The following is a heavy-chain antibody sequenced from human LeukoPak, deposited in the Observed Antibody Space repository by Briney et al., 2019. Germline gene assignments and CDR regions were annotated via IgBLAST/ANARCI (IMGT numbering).Heavy chain of an antibody. J-gene: IGHJ2*01. CDR2: ISISGVTI. CDR3: ARDIGSYDLFDL. CDR1: GFTFRDYY. Sequence: AGGSLRLSCAASGFTFRDYYMSWIRQAPGKGLEWVSYISISGVTIYYADSVKGRFTISRDNVKNSLYLQMNSLRAEDTAVYYCARDIGSYDLFDLWGRGTLVTVST. V-gene: IGHV3-11*04. D-gene: IGHD3-16*01.